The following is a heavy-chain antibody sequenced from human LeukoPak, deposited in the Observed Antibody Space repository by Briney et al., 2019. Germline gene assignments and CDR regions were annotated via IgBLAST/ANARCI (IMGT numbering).Heavy chain of an antibody. CDR1: GYRFTTNW. CDR3: ARPQSGDYVDY. J-gene: IGHJ4*02. V-gene: IGHV5-51*01. Sequence: GESLKISCKGSGYRFTTNWIGWVRQMPGKGLEWMGIIYPDDSDTRYSLSFQGQVTISADKSISTVFLQWSSLRASDNAMYYCARPQSGDYVDYWGQGTQVTVSS. CDR2: IYPDDSDT. D-gene: IGHD3-3*01.